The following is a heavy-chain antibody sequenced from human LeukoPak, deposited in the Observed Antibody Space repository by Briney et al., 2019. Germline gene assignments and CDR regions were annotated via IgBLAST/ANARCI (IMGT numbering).Heavy chain of an antibody. CDR2: ISAYNGNT. V-gene: IGHV1-18*01. CDR1: GYTFTSYG. D-gene: IGHD6-13*01. J-gene: IGHJ4*02. Sequence: ASVKVSCKASGYTFTSYGISWVRQAPGQGLEWMGWISAYNGNTNYAQKLQGRVTMTTDTSTSTVYMELRSLRSDDTAVYYCAREREGSWKPDYWGQGTLVTVSS. CDR3: AREREGSWKPDY.